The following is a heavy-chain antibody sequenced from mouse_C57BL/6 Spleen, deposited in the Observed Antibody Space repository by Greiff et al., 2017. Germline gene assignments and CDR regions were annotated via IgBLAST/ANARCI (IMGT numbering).Heavy chain of an antibody. V-gene: IGHV1-80*01. CDR3: ARGGDYGSNYFDY. D-gene: IGHD1-1*01. J-gene: IGHJ2*01. Sequence: QVQLQQSGAELVKPGASVKISCKASGYAFSSYWMNWVKQRPGKGLEWIGQIYPGDGDTNYNGKFKGKATLTADKSSSTAYMQLSSLTSEDSAVYFCARGGDYGSNYFDYWGQGTTLTVSS. CDR1: GYAFSSYW. CDR2: IYPGDGDT.